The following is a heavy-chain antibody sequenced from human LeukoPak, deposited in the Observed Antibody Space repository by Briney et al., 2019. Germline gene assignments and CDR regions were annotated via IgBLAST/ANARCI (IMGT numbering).Heavy chain of an antibody. J-gene: IGHJ4*02. D-gene: IGHD3-22*01. CDR2: ISSSSTTI. CDR1: GFTLSSYS. Sequence: GGSLRLSCAASGFTLSSYSMNWVRQAPGKGLEWVSYISSSSTTIYYADSVKGRFTISRDNAKNSLYLQMNSLRAEDTAVYYCAREEYYYDSSGYYYGKFDYWGQGTLVTVSS. CDR3: AREEYYYDSSGYYYGKFDY. V-gene: IGHV3-48*04.